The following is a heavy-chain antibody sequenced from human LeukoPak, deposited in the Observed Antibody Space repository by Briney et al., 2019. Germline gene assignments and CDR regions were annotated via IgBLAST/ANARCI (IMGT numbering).Heavy chain of an antibody. V-gene: IGHV3-30*18. Sequence: PGRSLRLSCAASGFTFSSYGMHWVRQAPGXGLEWVAVISYDGSNKYYADSVKGRFTISRDNSKNTLYLQMNSLRAEDTAVYYCAKVTRPTYYYDSSSAFDIWGQGTMVTVSS. CDR1: GFTFSSYG. CDR3: AKVTRPTYYYDSSSAFDI. J-gene: IGHJ3*02. CDR2: ISYDGSNK. D-gene: IGHD3-22*01.